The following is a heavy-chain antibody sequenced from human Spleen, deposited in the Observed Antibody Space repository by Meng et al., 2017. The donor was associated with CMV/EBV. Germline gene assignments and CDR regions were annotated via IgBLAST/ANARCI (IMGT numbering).Heavy chain of an antibody. D-gene: IGHD2-2*01. Sequence: SETLSLTCTVSGGSISSSSYYWGWIRQPPGKGLEWIGSIYYSGSTYYNPSLKSRVTISVDTSKNQFSLKLSSVTAADTAVYYCASSWYCGTISCHGGMDVWGQGTTVTVSS. CDR2: IYYSGST. V-gene: IGHV4-39*07. CDR3: ASSWYCGTISCHGGMDV. J-gene: IGHJ6*02. CDR1: GGSISSSSYY.